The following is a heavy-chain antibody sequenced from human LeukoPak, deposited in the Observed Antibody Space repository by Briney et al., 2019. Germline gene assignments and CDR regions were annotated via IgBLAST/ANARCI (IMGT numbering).Heavy chain of an antibody. V-gene: IGHV4-59*01. Sequence: PSETLSLTCTVSGGSISSYYWSWIRQPPGKGPEWIGYIYYSGSTNYNPSLKSRVTISVDTSKNQFSLKLSSVTAADTAVYYCARSLGLVVPAAQYYYYYGMDVWGQGTTVTVSS. D-gene: IGHD2-2*01. CDR3: ARSLGLVVPAAQYYYYYGMDV. J-gene: IGHJ6*02. CDR2: IYYSGST. CDR1: GGSISSYY.